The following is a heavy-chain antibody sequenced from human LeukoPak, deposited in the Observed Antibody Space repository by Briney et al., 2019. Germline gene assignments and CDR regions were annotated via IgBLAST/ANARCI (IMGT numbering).Heavy chain of an antibody. D-gene: IGHD6-13*01. V-gene: IGHV1-18*01. CDR2: ISGYNGDT. J-gene: IGHJ4*02. CDR3: ARGGGQTSSWRSFDL. CDR1: GYDFKTYA. Sequence: ASVKVSCKSFGYDFKTYAVSWVRQAPGQGLEWMGWISGYNGDTDYAPNFQDRVTMTTDTSTSTAYIELRSLSLDDTAVHYCARGGGQTSSWRSFDLWGQGTLVIVSS.